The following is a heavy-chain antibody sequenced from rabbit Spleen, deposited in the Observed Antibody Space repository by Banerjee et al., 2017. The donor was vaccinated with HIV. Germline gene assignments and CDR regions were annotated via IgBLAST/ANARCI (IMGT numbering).Heavy chain of an antibody. CDR2: IDIGSGNST. D-gene: IGHD2-1*01. V-gene: IGHV1S45*01. Sequence: QEQLVESGGDLVKPGASLTLTCTASGFSFSSSYHICWVRQAPEKGLEWIACIDIGSGNSTYYANWAKGRFTISKTSSTTVTLQMTSLTAADTATYFCARGSAAMTMVITGFYFNLWGPGTLVTVS. CDR1: GFSFSSSYH. J-gene: IGHJ4*01. CDR3: ARGSAAMTMVITGFYFNL.